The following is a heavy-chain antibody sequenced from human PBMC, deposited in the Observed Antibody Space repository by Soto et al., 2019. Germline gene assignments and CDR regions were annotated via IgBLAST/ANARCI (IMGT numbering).Heavy chain of an antibody. D-gene: IGHD3-10*01. CDR1: GYTFTADY. CDR3: ARNMDYYYGPGSGNGHGV. CDR2: INPKFGDT. J-gene: IGHJ6*02. Sequence: QVQLVQSGAEVKEPGDSVRVSCEASGYTFTADYIHWVRQAPGQGLEWMGWINPKFGDTTYAQDFKGRITLTRDMSISTVYMDLSRLTSDDTAIYYCARNMDYYYGPGSGNGHGVWGQGTTVNVFS. V-gene: IGHV1-2*02.